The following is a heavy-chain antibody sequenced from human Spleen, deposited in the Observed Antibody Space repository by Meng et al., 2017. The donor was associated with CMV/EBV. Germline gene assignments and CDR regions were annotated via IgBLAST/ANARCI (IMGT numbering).Heavy chain of an antibody. V-gene: IGHV1-2*02. D-gene: IGHD3-3*01. CDR1: GYTFTSYG. CDR3: AAGRFLEWLFSHPHFDY. Sequence: ASVKVSCKASGYTFTSYGISWVRQAPGQGLEWMGGINPNNGGTKYAQRFQGRVTMARDTSISTAYMELSRLRSDDTAVYYCAAGRFLEWLFSHPHFDYWGQGTLVTVSS. J-gene: IGHJ4*02. CDR2: INPNNGGT.